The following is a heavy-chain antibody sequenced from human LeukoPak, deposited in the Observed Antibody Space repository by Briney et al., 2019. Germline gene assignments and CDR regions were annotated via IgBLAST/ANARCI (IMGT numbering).Heavy chain of an antibody. V-gene: IGHV3-30*18. CDR3: AKEIAAAGVNLPDY. D-gene: IGHD6-13*01. Sequence: GGSLRLSCAASGFTFSSYGMHWVRQAPGKGLEWVAVISYDGSNKYYADSVKGRFTISRDNSKNTLYLQMNSLRAEDTAVYYCAKEIAAAGVNLPDYWGQGTLVTVSS. J-gene: IGHJ4*02. CDR2: ISYDGSNK. CDR1: GFTFSSYG.